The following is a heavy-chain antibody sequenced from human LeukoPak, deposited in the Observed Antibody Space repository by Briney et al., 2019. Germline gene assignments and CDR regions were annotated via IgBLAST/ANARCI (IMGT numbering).Heavy chain of an antibody. CDR2: IKQDGSEK. Sequence: GGSLRLSCAASGFTFSSYWMSWVRQAPGKGREWVANIKQDGSEKYYVDSVKGRFTISRDNAKNSLYLQMNSLRAEDTAVYYCARGRYSSGWYTEDAFDIWGQGTMVTVSS. D-gene: IGHD6-19*01. CDR1: GFTFSSYW. V-gene: IGHV3-7*01. CDR3: ARGRYSSGWYTEDAFDI. J-gene: IGHJ3*02.